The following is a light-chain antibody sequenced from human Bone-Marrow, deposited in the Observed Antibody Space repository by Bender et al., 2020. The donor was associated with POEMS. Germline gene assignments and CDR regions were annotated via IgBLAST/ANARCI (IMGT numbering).Light chain of an antibody. CDR3: AAWDASLGGGV. CDR1: NSNIGTNA. J-gene: IGLJ3*02. CDR2: SDN. V-gene: IGLV1-44*01. Sequence: QSVLTQPPSASGTPGQRVTISCSGSNSNIGTNAVNWYQQFPGTAPKLLIYSDNQRPSGVPDRFYAFKSGTSASLAISGLPSEDDADYYCAAWDASLGGGVCGGGTKLTVL.